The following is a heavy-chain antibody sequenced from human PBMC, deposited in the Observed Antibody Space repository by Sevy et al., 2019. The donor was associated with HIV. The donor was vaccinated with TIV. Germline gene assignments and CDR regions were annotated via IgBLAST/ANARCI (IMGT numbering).Heavy chain of an antibody. Sequence: ASVKVSCKASGGTFINYAVTWVRQAPGQGLEWMGGFIPMFDITNSAQKFQGRVTLTADGSTSTAYMELSSLRSEDTAVYYCASSYFDSSGYSPLFYYGMDVWGQGTTVTVSS. V-gene: IGHV1-69*13. CDR2: FIPMFDIT. CDR1: GGTFINYA. J-gene: IGHJ6*02. D-gene: IGHD3-22*01. CDR3: ASSYFDSSGYSPLFYYGMDV.